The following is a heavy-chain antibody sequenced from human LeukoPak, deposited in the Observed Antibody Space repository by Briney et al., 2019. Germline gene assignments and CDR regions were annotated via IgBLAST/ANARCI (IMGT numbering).Heavy chain of an antibody. J-gene: IGHJ4*02. CDR2: SQTTKPNSCTT. CDR3: VRVVTTSSGWYHFDN. Sequence: GGSLRLSCAASGFAITDHHMDWVRRAPGKGMGWVGRSQTTKPNSCTTEYAASVKGRFTISRDDSKNSLYLQLNSLKTEDTAVYYCVRVVTTSSGWYHFDNWGQGTLVTVSS. CDR1: GFAITDHH. V-gene: IGHV3-72*01. D-gene: IGHD6-13*01.